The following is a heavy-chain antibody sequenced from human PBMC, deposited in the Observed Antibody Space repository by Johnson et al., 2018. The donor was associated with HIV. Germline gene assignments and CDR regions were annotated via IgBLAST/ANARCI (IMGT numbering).Heavy chain of an antibody. CDR1: GFTFSNYG. D-gene: IGHD1-26*01. V-gene: IGHV3-30*19. CDR3: AKDRRQGGSNPDAFDI. CDR2: ISYDGGDK. J-gene: IGHJ3*02. Sequence: VQLVESGGGVVQPGRSLRLSCAASGFTFSNYGMHWVRQAPAKGLEWVAIISYDGGDKDYADSVKGRFTISRDSSKNTLYLQMNSLRVEDTAVYYCAKDRRQGGSNPDAFDIWGQGTMVTVSS.